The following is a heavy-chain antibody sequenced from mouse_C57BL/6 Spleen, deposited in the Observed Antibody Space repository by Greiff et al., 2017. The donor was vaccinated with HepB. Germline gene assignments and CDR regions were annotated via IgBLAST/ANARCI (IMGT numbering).Heavy chain of an antibody. V-gene: IGHV5-4*01. Sequence: EVKLMESGGGLVKPGGSLKLSCAASGFTFSSYAMSWVRQTPEKRLEWVATISDGGSYTYYPDNVKGRFTISRDNAKNNLYLQMSHLKSEDTAMYYCARDRITTARDYFDYWGQGTTLTVSS. CDR3: ARDRITTARDYFDY. CDR1: GFTFSSYA. D-gene: IGHD1-2*01. CDR2: ISDGGSYT. J-gene: IGHJ2*01.